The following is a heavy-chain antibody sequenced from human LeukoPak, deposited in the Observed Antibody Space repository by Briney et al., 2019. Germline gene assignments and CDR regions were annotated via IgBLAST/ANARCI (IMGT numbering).Heavy chain of an antibody. J-gene: IGHJ5*02. CDR3: ARVSGGGGTWGWFDP. D-gene: IGHD2-15*01. Sequence: PSETLSLTCAVYGGSFSGYYWSWIRQPPGKGLEWIGEINHSGSTNYNPSLKSRVTISVDTSKNQFSLRLNSVTAADTAVYYCARVSGGGGTWGWFDPWGQGTLVTVSS. CDR2: INHSGST. V-gene: IGHV4-34*01. CDR1: GGSFSGYY.